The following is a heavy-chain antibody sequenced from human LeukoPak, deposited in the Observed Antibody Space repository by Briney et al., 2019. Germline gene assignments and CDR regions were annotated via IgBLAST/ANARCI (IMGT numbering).Heavy chain of an antibody. CDR3: AREVYQYNNGYQSSESPQD. J-gene: IGHJ1*01. D-gene: IGHD3-22*01. CDR2: ISSSSSYI. V-gene: IGHV3-21*06. Sequence: GGSLRLSCAASGFIFGDCTMNWVRQAPGKGLEWVSSISSSSSYIYYADSLKGRFTISRDNAKNSLYLQMNSLRAEDTAVYYCAREVYQYNNGYQSSESPQDWGQGTLVTVSP. CDR1: GFIFGDCT.